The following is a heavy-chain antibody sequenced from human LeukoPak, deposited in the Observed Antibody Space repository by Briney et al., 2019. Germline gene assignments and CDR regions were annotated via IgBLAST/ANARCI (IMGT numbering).Heavy chain of an antibody. V-gene: IGHV3-74*01. CDR2: INSDGSWT. D-gene: IGHD2/OR15-2a*01. J-gene: IGHJ4*02. CDR3: VSFYETY. Sequence: PGGSLSLSWAASGNYWRHGFPQFPGRGLVWVSHINSDGSWTSYADSVKGRFTISKDNAKNTVCLQMNSLRAEDTAVYYCVSFYETYWGRGTLVTVSS. CDR1: GNYW.